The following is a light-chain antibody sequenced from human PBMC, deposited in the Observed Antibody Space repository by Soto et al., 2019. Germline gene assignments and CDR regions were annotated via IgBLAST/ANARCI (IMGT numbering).Light chain of an antibody. CDR2: AAS. V-gene: IGKV1-39*01. CDR3: QQSYSTPPT. Sequence: DIQMTQSPSSLSASVGDRVTITCRASQSISSYLNWYQQKPGKAPKLLIYAASSLQSGVPSRFSGSGSGTDFTLTIRSLQPEDFATYYCQQSYSTPPTLGGATKVDIK. CDR1: QSISSY. J-gene: IGKJ4*01.